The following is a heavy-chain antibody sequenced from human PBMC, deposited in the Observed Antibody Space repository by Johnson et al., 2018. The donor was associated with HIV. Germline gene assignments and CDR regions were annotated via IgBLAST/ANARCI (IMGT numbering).Heavy chain of an antibody. V-gene: IGHV3-66*01. CDR1: GFTVSSNY. Sequence: VQLVESGGGVVRPGGSLRLSCAASGFTVSSNYMNWVRQAPGKGLDWVSLIYSGDSTYYADSVKGRFSISRDNSKNTLYLQLNSLRAEDTAVYYCARERGLGNAFDIWGQGTMVTVSS. CDR2: IYSGDST. CDR3: ARERGLGNAFDI. J-gene: IGHJ3*02. D-gene: IGHD7-27*01.